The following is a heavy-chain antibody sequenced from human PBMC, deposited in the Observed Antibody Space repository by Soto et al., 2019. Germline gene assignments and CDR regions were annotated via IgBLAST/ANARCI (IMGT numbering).Heavy chain of an antibody. CDR2: IKPNSGGT. J-gene: IGHJ3*02. V-gene: IGHV1-2*04. CDR1: GYTFTGYY. D-gene: IGHD2-15*01. CDR3: ARFRHCSGGSCYSVRDAFDI. Sequence: ASVKVSCKASGYTFTGYYMHWVRQAPGQGLEWMGWIKPNSGGTNYAQKFQGWVTMTRDTSISTAYMELSRLRSDDTAVYYCARFRHCSGGSCYSVRDAFDIWGQGTMVTVSS.